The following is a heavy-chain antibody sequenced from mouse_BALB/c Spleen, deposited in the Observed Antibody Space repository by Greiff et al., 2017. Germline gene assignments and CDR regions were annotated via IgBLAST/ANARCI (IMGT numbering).Heavy chain of an antibody. CDR1: GFPFSSFG. J-gene: IGHJ2*01. CDR3: ARESSYFDY. D-gene: IGHD1-1*01. Sequence: EVKLMESGGGLVQPGGSRKLSCAASGFPFSSFGLHWVRQAPEKGLEWVAYISSSSSTIYHADTVKGRFTISRDHSKNTLFLQMTSLRSEDTAMYYCARESSYFDYWGQGTTLTVSS. V-gene: IGHV5-17*02. CDR2: ISSSSSTI.